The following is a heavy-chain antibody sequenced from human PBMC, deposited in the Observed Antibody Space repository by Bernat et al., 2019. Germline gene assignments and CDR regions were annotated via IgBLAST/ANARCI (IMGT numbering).Heavy chain of an antibody. J-gene: IGHJ6*04. CDR2: IKSKTDGGTT. D-gene: IGHD4-11*01. CDR1: GFTFSNAW. Sequence: EVQLVESGGGLVKPGGSLRLSCAASGFTFSNAWMSWVRQAPGKGLEWVGRIKSKTDGGTTDYAAPVKGRFTISRDDSKNTLYLQMNSLKTEDTAVYYGTAYRASDDGSLYYYYGRDVGGKGTTVTVSS. CDR3: TAYRASDDGSLYYYYGRDV. V-gene: IGHV3-15*01.